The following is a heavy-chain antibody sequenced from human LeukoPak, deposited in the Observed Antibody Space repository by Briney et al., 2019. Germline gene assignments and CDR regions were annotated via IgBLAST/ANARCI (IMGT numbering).Heavy chain of an antibody. V-gene: IGHV3-7*01. CDR2: IKKDGSGK. CDR1: GFTFSNHW. J-gene: IGHJ4*02. Sequence: PGGSLRLSCAASGFTFSNHWMSWVRQAPGKGLEWVADIKKDGSGKNQVDSVTISRDNAKNSLYLQMNSLRAEDTAVYYCARGPPYGSRSDYLDYWGQGTLVTVSS. D-gene: IGHD3-10*01. CDR3: ARGPPYGSRSDYLDY.